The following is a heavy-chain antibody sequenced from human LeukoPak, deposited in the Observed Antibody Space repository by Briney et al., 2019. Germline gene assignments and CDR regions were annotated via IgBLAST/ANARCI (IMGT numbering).Heavy chain of an antibody. CDR1: GFTFSSSA. V-gene: IGHV3-23*01. CDR3: AKSGYNRFDY. D-gene: IGHD5-24*01. Sequence: GGSLRLSCAASGFTFSSSAMSWVRQAPGKGLEWVSTISGSGSGGSTYYADSVKGRFTISRDNSKNTLYLQMNSLRAEDTAVYYCAKSGYNRFDYWGQGTLVTVSS. CDR2: ISGSGSGGST. J-gene: IGHJ4*02.